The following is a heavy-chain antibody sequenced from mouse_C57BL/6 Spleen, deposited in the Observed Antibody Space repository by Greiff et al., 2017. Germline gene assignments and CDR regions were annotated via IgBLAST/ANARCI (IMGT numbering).Heavy chain of an antibody. D-gene: IGHD3-2*02. J-gene: IGHJ2*01. CDR2: ISSCGDYI. Sequence: EVKLVESGEGLVKPGGSLKLSCAASGFTFSSYAMSWVRQAPEKRLEWVAYISSCGDYIYYADTVKGRFTISRDDARNTLYLQMSSLKSEDTAMYYCTRADSSGYDYWGQGTTLTVSS. CDR3: TRADSSGYDY. CDR1: GFTFSSYA. V-gene: IGHV5-9-1*02.